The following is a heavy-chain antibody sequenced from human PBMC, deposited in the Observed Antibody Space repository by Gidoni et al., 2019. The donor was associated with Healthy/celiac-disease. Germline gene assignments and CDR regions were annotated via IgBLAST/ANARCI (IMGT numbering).Heavy chain of an antibody. J-gene: IGHJ6*02. Sequence: QLQLQESGPGLVKPSETLSLTCTVSGGSISSSSYYWGWIRQPPGKGLEWNGSIYYSGSTYYNPSLKSRVPISVDTSKNQFSLKLSSVTAADTAVYYCARVDDGDYYYYGMDVWGQGTTVTVSS. CDR2: IYYSGST. CDR3: ARVDDGDYYYYGMDV. CDR1: GGSISSSSYY. D-gene: IGHD4-17*01. V-gene: IGHV4-39*07.